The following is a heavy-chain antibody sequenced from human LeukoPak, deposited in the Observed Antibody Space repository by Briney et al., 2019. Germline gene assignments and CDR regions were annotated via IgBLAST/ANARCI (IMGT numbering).Heavy chain of an antibody. V-gene: IGHV3-23*01. J-gene: IGHJ4*02. CDR1: GFDFHNYV. CDR2: ISGDGTRT. D-gene: IGHD3-16*01. Sequence: GGSLRLSCAASGFDFHNYVIHWARQAPVKGLEWVSAISGDGTRTYYADSVKGRFTISRDNSKNTLYLEMSSLRVEDTAIYYCAKWPEGAMDYFDYWGQGTLVTVSS. CDR3: AKWPEGAMDYFDY.